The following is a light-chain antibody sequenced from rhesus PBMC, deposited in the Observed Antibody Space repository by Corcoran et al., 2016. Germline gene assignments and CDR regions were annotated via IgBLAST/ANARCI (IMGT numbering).Light chain of an antibody. V-gene: IGKV3-40*03. CDR1: ESVGSY. Sequence: EIVMTQSPATLSLSPGETATLSCRASESVGSYLAWYQQKPGQAPKLLVHIAYFRATGIPDRFSGSGSRTVCTLTISSLEPEDVGVYHCQQYNDLLWTFGQGTKVEIK. CDR2: IAY. J-gene: IGKJ1*01. CDR3: QQYNDLLWT.